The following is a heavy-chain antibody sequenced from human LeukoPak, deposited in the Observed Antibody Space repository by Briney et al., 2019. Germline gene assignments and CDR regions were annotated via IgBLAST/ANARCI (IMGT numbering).Heavy chain of an antibody. V-gene: IGHV3-20*04. CDR3: ARGDSRFGY. D-gene: IGHD3-22*01. Sequence: GGSLRLYCAASGFSFGDYGMSWVRQAPGKGLEWVSGINWNGGRTGYADSVKGRFTISRDNAKNSLYLQMNSLRAEDTALYYCARGDSRFGYWGQGTLVTVSS. CDR2: INWNGGRT. CDR1: GFSFGDYG. J-gene: IGHJ4*02.